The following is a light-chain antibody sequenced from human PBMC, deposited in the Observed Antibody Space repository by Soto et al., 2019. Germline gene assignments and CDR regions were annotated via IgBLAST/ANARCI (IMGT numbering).Light chain of an antibody. Sequence: EIVLTQSPATLSLSPGERATLSCRASQRVSSYLAWYQQKPGQAPRLLIYDASNRATGIPARFSGSGSGTDFTLSISSLAPEAFAVYYCQHRKTFGPGTKVEIK. J-gene: IGKJ1*01. CDR3: QHRKT. CDR1: QRVSSY. V-gene: IGKV3-11*01. CDR2: DAS.